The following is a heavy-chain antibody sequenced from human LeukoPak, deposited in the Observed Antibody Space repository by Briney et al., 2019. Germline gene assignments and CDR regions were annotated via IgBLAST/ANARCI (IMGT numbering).Heavy chain of an antibody. CDR2: IYNGGNT. CDR3: ARDSWLGSNRAFDY. CDR1: GGSISSFY. V-gene: IGHV4-59*01. Sequence: SETLSLTCTVSGGSISSFYWSWIRQPPGKGLEWIGNIYNGGNTNYNPSLKSRVTISADTSKNQFSLRLRSVPAADTAVYYCARDSWLGSNRAFDYWGQGTLVSVSS. J-gene: IGHJ4*02. D-gene: IGHD4-11*01.